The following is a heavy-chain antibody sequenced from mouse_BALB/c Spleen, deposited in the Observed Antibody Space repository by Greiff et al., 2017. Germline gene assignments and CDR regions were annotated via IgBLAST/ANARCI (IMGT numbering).Heavy chain of an antibody. CDR1: GFDFSRYW. D-gene: IGHD2-4*01. J-gene: IGHJ3*01. V-gene: IGHV4-1*02. CDR2: INPDSSTI. Sequence: EVQGVESGGGLVQPGGSLKLSCAASGFDFSRYWMSWVRQAPGKGLEWIGEINPDSSTINYTPSLKDKFIISRDNAKNTLYLQMSKVRSEDTALYYCARPRMITTRTFFAYWGQGTLVTVSA. CDR3: ARPRMITTRTFFAY.